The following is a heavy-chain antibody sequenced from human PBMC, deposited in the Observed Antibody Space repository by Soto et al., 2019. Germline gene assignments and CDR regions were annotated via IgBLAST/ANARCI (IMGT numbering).Heavy chain of an antibody. CDR1: GYTFTGYY. Sequence: ASVKVSCKASGYTFTGYYMHWVRQAPGQGLEWMGWINPNSGGTNYAQKFQGWVTMTRDTSISTAYMELSRLRSGDTAVYYCARSIWDISSSPRESYYYYMDVWGKGTTVTVS. V-gene: IGHV1-2*04. CDR3: ARSIWDISSSPRESYYYYMDV. CDR2: INPNSGGT. J-gene: IGHJ6*03. D-gene: IGHD6-6*01.